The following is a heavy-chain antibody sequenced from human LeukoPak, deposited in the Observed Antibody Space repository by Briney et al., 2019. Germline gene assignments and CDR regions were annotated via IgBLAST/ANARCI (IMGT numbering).Heavy chain of an antibody. CDR3: VRDTRSYDTSGYYHFDF. J-gene: IGHJ4*02. CDR2: VHYSGSS. CDR1: GASIRSYY. D-gene: IGHD3-22*01. Sequence: PSETLSLTCTVSGASIRSYYWNWIRQPPGKGLEWIGYVHYSGSSNYNLSLKSRVTISVDTANNQYPLILSSVTAADTAVYYCVRDTRSYDTSGYYHFDFWGQGSLVTVSS. V-gene: IGHV4-59*01.